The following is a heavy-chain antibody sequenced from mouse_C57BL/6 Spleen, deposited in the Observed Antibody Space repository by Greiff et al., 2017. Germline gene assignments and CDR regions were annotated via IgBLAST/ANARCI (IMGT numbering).Heavy chain of an antibody. J-gene: IGHJ1*03. V-gene: IGHV7-3*01. CDR2: IRNKANGYTT. D-gene: IGHD1-1*01. CDR1: GFTFTDYY. Sequence: EVMLVESGGGLVQPGGSLSLSCAASGFTFTDYYMSWVRQPPGKALEWLGFIRNKANGYTTEYSASVKGRFTISRDNSQSILYLQMNALRAEDSATYYCARSYYYGSSYCWYFDVWGTGTTVTVSS. CDR3: ARSYYYGSSYCWYFDV.